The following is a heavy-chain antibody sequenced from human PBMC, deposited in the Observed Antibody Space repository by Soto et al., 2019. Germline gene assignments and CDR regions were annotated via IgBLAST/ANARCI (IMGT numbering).Heavy chain of an antibody. CDR2: IYYTGSE. D-gene: IGHD2-8*02. CDR1: GRSITSGDFY. Sequence: QVQLQESGQGLVRPSQTLSLTCSVSGRSITSGDFYWSWIRQPPGKCLEWIGYIYYTGSEYYNPSLQSQFTMSVDTSKNQFSLKVTSVTAADAAVYYCATVIRDTGIVYFDKWGQGLLVNVSS. J-gene: IGHJ4*02. CDR3: ATVIRDTGIVYFDK. V-gene: IGHV4-30-4*01.